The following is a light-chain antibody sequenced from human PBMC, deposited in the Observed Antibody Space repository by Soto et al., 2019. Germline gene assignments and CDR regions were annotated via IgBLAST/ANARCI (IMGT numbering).Light chain of an antibody. CDR3: KQSYRLPLT. CDR2: SAS. J-gene: IGKJ4*01. Sequence: DIQIPQSPSSLSAFLGHRVPTTCQSSQRISTFLNWYHQKPGKAPKLLIYSASYLQSGVPSNFSGSGSGTDFTLSIVTLQPEDFGTYSCKQSYRLPLTFGGGTKVDIK. CDR1: QRISTF. V-gene: IGKV1-39*01.